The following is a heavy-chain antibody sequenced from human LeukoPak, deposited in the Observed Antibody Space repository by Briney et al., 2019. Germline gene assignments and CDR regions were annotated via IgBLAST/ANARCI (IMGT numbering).Heavy chain of an antibody. CDR3: ARRGEDGFGYRY. CDR2: INTDGSDT. V-gene: IGHV3-74*01. CDR1: GSTFSNYW. D-gene: IGHD5-12*01. Sequence: GGSLRLSCVVSGSTFSNYWMHWVRQAPGKGLVWVSRINTDGSDTSYVDSVRGRFTVSRDNAKNTLYLQMNSLRSEDTAVYYCARRGEDGFGYRYWGQGTLVTVPS. J-gene: IGHJ4*02.